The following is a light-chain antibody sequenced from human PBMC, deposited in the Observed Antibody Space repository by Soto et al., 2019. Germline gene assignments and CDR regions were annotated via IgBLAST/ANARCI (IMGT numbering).Light chain of an antibody. V-gene: IGKV1-5*01. CDR2: DAS. CDR3: QQYNDEPWT. J-gene: IGKJ1*01. CDR1: QNIGNW. Sequence: DIQMTQSPSTLSASVGDRVTITCRASQNIGNWLAWYQQKPGKTPDLLIYDASSLESGVPLRFSGSGSGKEFTLTISSLQTDDSATYYCQQYNDEPWTFGQGTKV.